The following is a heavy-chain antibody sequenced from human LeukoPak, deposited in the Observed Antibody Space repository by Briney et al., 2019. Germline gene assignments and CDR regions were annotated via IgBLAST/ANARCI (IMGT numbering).Heavy chain of an antibody. CDR2: ISSSSSYI. CDR1: GFTFSSYS. D-gene: IGHD3-22*01. CDR3: ARLTTLVLKGAFDI. J-gene: IGHJ3*02. V-gene: IGHV3-21*01. Sequence: GGSLRLSCAASGFTFSSYSMNWVRQAPGKGLEWVSSISSSSSYIYYADSVKGRFTISRDNAKNSLYLQMNSLRAEDTAVYYCARLTTLVLKGAFDIWGQGTMVTVPS.